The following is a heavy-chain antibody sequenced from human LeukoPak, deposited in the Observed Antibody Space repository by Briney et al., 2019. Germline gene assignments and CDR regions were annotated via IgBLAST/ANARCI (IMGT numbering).Heavy chain of an antibody. CDR3: ARGRKLAKRTLGRSSTWSRGGSDY. V-gene: IGHV4-39*01. J-gene: IGHJ4*02. CDR1: GGSISSSSYY. Sequence: SETLSLTCTVSGGSISSSSYYWGWIRQPPGKGLEWIANIFYSGSTYYNPSLKSRVTISVDTSKNQFSLKLSSVTAADTAVYYCARGRKLAKRTLGRSSTWSRGGSDYWGQGTLVTVSS. D-gene: IGHD6-13*01. CDR2: IFYSGST.